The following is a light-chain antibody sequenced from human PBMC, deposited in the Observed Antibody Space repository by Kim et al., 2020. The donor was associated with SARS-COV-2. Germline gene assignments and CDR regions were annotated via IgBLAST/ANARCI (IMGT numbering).Light chain of an antibody. CDR2: GAS. Sequence: EIVMTQSPATLSVSPGERATLSCRASQSVSSNLVWYQQKPGQPPWHLIYGASTRAAGIPARFSDSGSGTEFTHTINSLQSEDFAVYYCQQYDDWPLYALHQETKLEI. V-gene: IGKV3-15*01. J-gene: IGKJ2*01. CDR1: QSVSSN. CDR3: QQYDDWPLYA.